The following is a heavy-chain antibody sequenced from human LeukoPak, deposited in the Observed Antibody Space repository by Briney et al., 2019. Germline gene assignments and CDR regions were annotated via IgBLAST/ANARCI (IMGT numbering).Heavy chain of an antibody. V-gene: IGHV5-51*01. J-gene: IGHJ4*02. CDR3: TRQGVYYSDSSAFYY. D-gene: IGHD3-22*01. CDR1: GYRFTNYW. CDR2: IYPGDSDV. Sequence: GESLMISCRGSGYRFTNYWIAWVRQMPGKGLELMGSIYPGDSDVRYSPSFQGQVTISADKSFTTAYLQWRSLKASDTAIYYCTRQGVYYSDSSAFYYWGQGTRVTVSS.